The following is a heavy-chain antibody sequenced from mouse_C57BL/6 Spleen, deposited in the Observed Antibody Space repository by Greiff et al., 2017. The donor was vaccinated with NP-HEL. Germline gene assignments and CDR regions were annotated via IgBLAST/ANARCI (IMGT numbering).Heavy chain of an antibody. CDR1: GFTFSDYG. V-gene: IGHV5-17*01. D-gene: IGHD1-1*01. CDR2: ISSGSSTI. J-gene: IGHJ4*01. Sequence: EVQGVESGGGLVKPGGSLKLSCAASGFTFSDYGMHWVRQAPEKGLEWVAYISSGSSTIYYADTVKGRFTISRDNAKNTLFLQMTSLRSEDTAMYYCARGGYYGSSYPMDYWGQGTSVTVSS. CDR3: ARGGYYGSSYPMDY.